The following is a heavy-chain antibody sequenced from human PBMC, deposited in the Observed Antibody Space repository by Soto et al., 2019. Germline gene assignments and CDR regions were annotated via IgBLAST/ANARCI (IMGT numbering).Heavy chain of an antibody. CDR2: IWYDGSNK. D-gene: IGHD1-1*01. CDR3: ARELDGYNWFDP. J-gene: IGHJ5*02. Sequence: SGGSLRLSCAASGFTFSSYGMHWVRQAPGKGLEWVAVIWYDGSNKYYADSVKGRFTISRDNSKNTLYLQMNSLRAEDTAVYYCARELDGYNWFDPWGQGTLVTVSS. CDR1: GFTFSSYG. V-gene: IGHV3-33*01.